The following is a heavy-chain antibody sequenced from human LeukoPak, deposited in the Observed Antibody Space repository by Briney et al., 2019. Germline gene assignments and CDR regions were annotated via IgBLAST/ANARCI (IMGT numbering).Heavy chain of an antibody. V-gene: IGHV4-39*07. J-gene: IGHJ6*03. CDR1: GGSISSNSYY. D-gene: IGHD7-27*01. Sequence: SETLSLTCTVSGGSISSNSYYWGWIRQPPGKGLEWIGSIYYSGITYYNPSLKSRVTISVDTSKNQFSLKLSSVTAADTAVYYCARSPGEGYYYYYYMDVWGKGTTVTVSS. CDR2: IYYSGIT. CDR3: ARSPGEGYYYYYYMDV.